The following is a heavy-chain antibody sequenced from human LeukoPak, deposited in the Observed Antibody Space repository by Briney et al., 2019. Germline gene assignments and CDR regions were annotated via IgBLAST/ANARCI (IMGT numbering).Heavy chain of an antibody. Sequence: SETLSLTCTVFGDSIRSYYWSWIRQPPGKGLEWIGYINHSGSTNSNPALKSRVAISVDTSKNQFSLNLSSVTAADPAIYYCARVASYGGDEYDASDIWGQGTMVTVSS. J-gene: IGHJ3*02. CDR1: GDSIRSYY. CDR2: INHSGST. D-gene: IGHD4-23*01. V-gene: IGHV4-59*01. CDR3: ARVASYGGDEYDASDI.